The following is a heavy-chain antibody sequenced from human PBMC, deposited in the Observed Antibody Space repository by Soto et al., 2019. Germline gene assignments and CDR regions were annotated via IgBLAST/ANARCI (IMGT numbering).Heavy chain of an antibody. CDR1: GFIFTSSA. CDR2: IDVGNGNP. V-gene: IGHV1-58*01. D-gene: IGHD5-12*01. CDR3: KSEDVATGLV. J-gene: IGHJ6*02. Sequence: QMQLVQSGPEVKKPGTSEKVSCKTSGFIFTSSALQWVRQARGQRLEWMGRIDVGNGNPDYAQKFHKRLTLRRDMPTNTVYIERTSQTVVDRARYDCKSEDVATGLVWGPGSPVTVSS.